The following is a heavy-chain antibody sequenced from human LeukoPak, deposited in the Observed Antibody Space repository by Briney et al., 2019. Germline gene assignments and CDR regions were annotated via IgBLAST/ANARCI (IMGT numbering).Heavy chain of an antibody. CDR1: GYTLTELS. Sequence: ASVKVSCKVSGYTLTELSMHWVRQAPGKGLEWIGGFDPEDGETIYAQKFQGRVTMTEDTSTDTAYMELSSLRSEDTAVYYCATRGITGTTALSYWGQGTLVTVSS. D-gene: IGHD1-7*01. CDR2: FDPEDGET. CDR3: ATRGITGTTALSY. V-gene: IGHV1-24*01. J-gene: IGHJ4*02.